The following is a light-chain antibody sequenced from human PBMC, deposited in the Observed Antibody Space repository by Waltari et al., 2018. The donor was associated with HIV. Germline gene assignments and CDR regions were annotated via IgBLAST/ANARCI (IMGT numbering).Light chain of an antibody. CDR1: RGAIGCYNY. J-gene: IGLJ3*02. CDR2: DVS. Sequence: QSALTQPASVSGSPGQSIPIPCTVNRGAIGCYNYFSWYQQHPDKAPKVLIYDVSCRPSGVSTRFYGSKSGNTASLTISGLQAEDEAEYYCSSYASGSSIWVFGGGTKLTVL. V-gene: IGLV2-14*03. CDR3: SSYASGSSIWV.